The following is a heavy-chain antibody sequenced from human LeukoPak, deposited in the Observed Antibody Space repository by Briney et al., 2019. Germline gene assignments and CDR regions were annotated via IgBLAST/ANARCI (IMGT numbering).Heavy chain of an antibody. J-gene: IGHJ4*02. D-gene: IGHD3-9*01. CDR3: ARDPTYYDILTGYYAGTFDY. CDR1: GYTFTGYY. CDR2: INPNSGGT. V-gene: IGHV1-2*02. Sequence: ASVKVSCKASGYTFTGYYMHWVRRAPGQGLEWMGWINPNSGGTNYAQKFQGRVTMTRDTSISTAYMELSRLRSDDTAVFYCARDPTYYDILTGYYAGTFDYWGQGTLVTVSS.